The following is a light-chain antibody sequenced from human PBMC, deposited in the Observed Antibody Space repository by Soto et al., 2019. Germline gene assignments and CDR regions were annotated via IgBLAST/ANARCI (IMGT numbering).Light chain of an antibody. CDR3: CSDTGNDAYV. V-gene: IGLV2-23*02. CDR2: EVT. J-gene: IGLJ1*01. Sequence: QSALTQPASVSGSPGQSITISCTGTSSDVGRYNFVSWYQQHPGIVPKLMIYEVTKRPSGVSNRFSGSKSGNTASLTISGLQAEDEADYYCCSDTGNDAYVFGPGTKVTVL. CDR1: SSDVGRYNF.